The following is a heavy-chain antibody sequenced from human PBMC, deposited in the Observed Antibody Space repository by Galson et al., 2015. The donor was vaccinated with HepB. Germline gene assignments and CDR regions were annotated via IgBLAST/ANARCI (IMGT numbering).Heavy chain of an antibody. J-gene: IGHJ4*02. Sequence: SLRLSCATSGFTFSSYGMHWVRQAPGKGLEWLAIISYDGSQKYYAASVEGRFTISRDNSANTLFLVINSLRTDDTALYYCAKDRWTRRIALSGTDYWGRGTLVTVSS. CDR2: ISYDGSQK. V-gene: IGHV3-30*18. D-gene: IGHD6-19*01. CDR1: GFTFSSYG. CDR3: AKDRWTRRIALSGTDY.